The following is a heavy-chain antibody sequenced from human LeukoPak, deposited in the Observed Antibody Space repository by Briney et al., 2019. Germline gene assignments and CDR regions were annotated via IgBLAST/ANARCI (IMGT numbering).Heavy chain of an antibody. Sequence: SETLSLTCTVSGYSISSGYYWGWIRQPPGKGLEWIGSIYHSGSTYYNPSLKSRVTISVDTSKNQFSLKLSSVTAADTAVYYCARGYYYGSGSYYGGFDYWGQGTLVTVSS. CDR3: ARGYYYGSGSYYGGFDY. CDR2: IYHSGST. D-gene: IGHD3-10*01. V-gene: IGHV4-38-2*02. CDR1: GYSISSGYY. J-gene: IGHJ4*02.